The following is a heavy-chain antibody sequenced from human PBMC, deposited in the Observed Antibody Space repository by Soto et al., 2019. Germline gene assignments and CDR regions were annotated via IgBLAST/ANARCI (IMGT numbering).Heavy chain of an antibody. CDR1: GDSVSSNGAA. J-gene: IGHJ5*02. CDR2: TYYRSKWYN. D-gene: IGHD5-18*01. Sequence: SQTLSLTCAISGDSVSSNGAAWNWIRQSPSRGLEWLGRTYYRSKWYNDYAVSVKSRITINPDTSKNQSSLQLNSVTPEDTAVYYCAKGYSYGPNWFDPWGQGTLVTVSS. V-gene: IGHV6-1*01. CDR3: AKGYSYGPNWFDP.